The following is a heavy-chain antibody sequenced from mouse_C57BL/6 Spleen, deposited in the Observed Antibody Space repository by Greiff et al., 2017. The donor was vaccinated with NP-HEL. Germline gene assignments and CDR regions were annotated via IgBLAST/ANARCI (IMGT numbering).Heavy chain of an antibody. CDR2: IRSKSNNYAT. CDR1: RFSFNTYA. J-gene: IGHJ3*01. D-gene: IGHD2-12*01. CDR3: VRHDPLYSPFAY. V-gene: IGHV10-1*01. Sequence: EVMLVESGGGLVQPKGSLKLSCAASRFSFNTYAMNWVRQAPGKGLEWVARIRSKSNNYATYYADSVKDRFTISRDDSESMLYLQMNNLKTEDTAMYYCVRHDPLYSPFAYWGQGTLVTVSA.